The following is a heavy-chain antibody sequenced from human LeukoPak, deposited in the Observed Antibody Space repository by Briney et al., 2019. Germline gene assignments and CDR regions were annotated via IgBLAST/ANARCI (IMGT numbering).Heavy chain of an antibody. CDR1: GFTFSSYW. CDR2: IKQDGSEK. Sequence: PGGSLRLSCAASGFTFSSYWMSWVRQAPGKGLEWVANIKQDGSEKYYVDSVKGRFTISRDNAKNSLYLQMNSVRAEDTAVYYCARDRSRYGDYGDYWGQGTLVTVSS. D-gene: IGHD4-17*01. V-gene: IGHV3-7*01. J-gene: IGHJ4*02. CDR3: ARDRSRYGDYGDY.